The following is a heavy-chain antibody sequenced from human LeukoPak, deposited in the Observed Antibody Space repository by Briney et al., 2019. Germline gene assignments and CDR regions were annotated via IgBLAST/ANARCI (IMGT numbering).Heavy chain of an antibody. D-gene: IGHD2-15*01. J-gene: IGHJ5*02. V-gene: IGHV3-48*03. Sequence: PGGSLRLSCAASGFPFSSYEMNWVRQAPGKGLEWVSYISSSGTTIYYADSVKGRFTISRDNAKNSLYLQMNGLRAEDTAVYYCARVGVVVAATGNLWFDPWGQGTLVTVSS. CDR3: ARVGVVVAATGNLWFDP. CDR1: GFPFSSYE. CDR2: ISSSGTTI.